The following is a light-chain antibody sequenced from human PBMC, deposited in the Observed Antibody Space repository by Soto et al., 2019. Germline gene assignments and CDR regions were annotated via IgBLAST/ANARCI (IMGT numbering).Light chain of an antibody. V-gene: IGLV1-40*01. CDR1: SSNIGAGYD. CDR2: TNN. CDR3: QSFDSSLVNYV. J-gene: IGLJ1*01. Sequence: QPVLTQPPSVSGAPGQRVTISCTGSSSNIGAGYDEHWYQQLPGTAPKLLIYTNNNRPSGVPDRFSGSKSGTSASLAITWLQAEDEADYYCQSFDSSLVNYVFGTGTKVTVL.